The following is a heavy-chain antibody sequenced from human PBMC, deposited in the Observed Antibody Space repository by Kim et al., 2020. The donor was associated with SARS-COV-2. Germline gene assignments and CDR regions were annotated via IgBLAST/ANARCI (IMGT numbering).Heavy chain of an antibody. CDR2: IYYSGST. Sequence: SETLSLTCTVSGGSISSYYWSWIRQPPGKGLEWIGYIYYSGSTNYNPSLKSRVTISVDTSKNQFSLKLSSVTAADTAVYYCARGIVGANPLWATYWGQGTLVTVSS. D-gene: IGHD1-26*01. CDR1: GGSISSYY. V-gene: IGHV4-59*01. J-gene: IGHJ4*02. CDR3: ARGIVGANPLWATY.